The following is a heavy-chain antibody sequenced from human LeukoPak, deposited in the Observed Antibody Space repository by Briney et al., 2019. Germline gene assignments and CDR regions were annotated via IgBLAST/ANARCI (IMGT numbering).Heavy chain of an antibody. Sequence: SETLSLTFTVSGGSISSYYWSWIPQPPGKGLEWIGYIYYSESTNYNPSLKSRVTISVDTSNNQFSLKLSSVTAADTAVYCCAGGDHRRSCTFDYWGQGNLVTVSS. CDR3: AGGDHRRSCTFDY. CDR1: GGSISSYY. J-gene: IGHJ4*02. CDR2: IYYSEST. D-gene: IGHD2-8*01. V-gene: IGHV4-59*01.